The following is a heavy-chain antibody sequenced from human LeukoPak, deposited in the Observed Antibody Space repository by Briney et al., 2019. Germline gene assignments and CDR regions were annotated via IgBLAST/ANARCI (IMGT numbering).Heavy chain of an antibody. V-gene: IGHV3-74*01. CDR3: ARVPTNGYGFGQ. Sequence: GGSLRLSCAASGFGFSVYWMHWVRQAPGKGLVWVAHINEDGTGASHTDSVKGRFTISRDNAKNTLYLQMNSLTVEDTAVYYCARVPTNGYGFGQWGQGSLVTVSS. CDR1: GFGFSVYW. CDR2: INEDGTGA. D-gene: IGHD5-18*01. J-gene: IGHJ4*02.